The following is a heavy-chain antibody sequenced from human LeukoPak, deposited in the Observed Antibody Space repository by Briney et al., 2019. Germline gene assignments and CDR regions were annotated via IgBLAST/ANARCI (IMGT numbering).Heavy chain of an antibody. Sequence: GGTLRLSCAASGFTFSSYGMHWVRQAPGKGLEWVAVISYDGSNKYYADSVKGRFTISRDNSKNTLYLQMNSLRAEDTAVYYCAKDEYSSSWYRYWREYLQHWGQGTLVTVSS. J-gene: IGHJ1*01. CDR1: GFTFSSYG. V-gene: IGHV3-30*18. CDR2: ISYDGSNK. CDR3: AKDEYSSSWYRYWREYLQH. D-gene: IGHD6-13*01.